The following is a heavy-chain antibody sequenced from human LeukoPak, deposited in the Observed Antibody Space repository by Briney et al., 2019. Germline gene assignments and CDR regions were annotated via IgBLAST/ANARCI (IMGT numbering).Heavy chain of an antibody. CDR1: GFTFSDYY. V-gene: IGHV3-23*01. CDR2: ISGSGGST. J-gene: IGHJ4*02. CDR3: AKSKQQLATRGNFDY. D-gene: IGHD6-13*01. Sequence: GGSLRLSCAASGFTFSDYYVSWVRQAPGKGLEWVSAISGSGGSTYYADSVKGRFTISRDNSKNTLYLQMNSLRAEDTAVYYCAKSKQQLATRGNFDYWGQGTLVTVSS.